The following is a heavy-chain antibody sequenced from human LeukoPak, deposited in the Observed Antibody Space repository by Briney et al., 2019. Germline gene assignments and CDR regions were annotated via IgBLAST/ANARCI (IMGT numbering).Heavy chain of an antibody. CDR2: MNPNSGNT. V-gene: IGHV1-8*01. J-gene: IGHJ4*02. CDR1: GYTFTSYD. Sequence: ASVKVSCKASGYTFTSYDINWVRQATGQGLEWMGWMNPNSGNTGYAQKFQGRVTMTRNTSISTAYMELSSLRSEDTAVYYCARGHVHMGQWYFDYWGQGTLVTVSS. CDR3: ARGHVHMGQWYFDY. D-gene: IGHD6-19*01.